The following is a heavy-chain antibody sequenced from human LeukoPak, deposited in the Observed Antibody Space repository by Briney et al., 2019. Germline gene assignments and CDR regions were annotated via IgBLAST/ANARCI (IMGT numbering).Heavy chain of an antibody. CDR1: GGTFSSYA. V-gene: IGHV1-69*05. CDR3: ARVARRYYDSSGPDAFDI. J-gene: IGHJ3*02. Sequence: PVKVSCKASGGTFSSYAISWVRQAPGQGLEWMGRIIPIFGTANYAQKFQGRVTITTDESTSTAYMELSSLRSEDTAVYYCARVARRYYDSSGPDAFDIWGQGTMVTVSS. CDR2: IIPIFGTA. D-gene: IGHD3-22*01.